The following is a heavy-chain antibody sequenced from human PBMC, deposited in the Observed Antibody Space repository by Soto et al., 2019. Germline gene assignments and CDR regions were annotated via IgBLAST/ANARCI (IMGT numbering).Heavy chain of an antibody. CDR3: VRDTMRASAAASLDY. V-gene: IGHV3-48*03. CDR1: GFTFSTYE. D-gene: IGHD6-13*01. J-gene: IGHJ4*02. Sequence: EVQLVESGGGLVQPGGSLRLSCAASGFTFSTYEFNWVRQAPGRGLEWISYISVSGNIIKYADSVKGRFTISRDNAENSLHLHMSSLRVDDTAVYFCVRDTMRASAAASLDYWGQGTQAIVSS. CDR2: ISVSGNII.